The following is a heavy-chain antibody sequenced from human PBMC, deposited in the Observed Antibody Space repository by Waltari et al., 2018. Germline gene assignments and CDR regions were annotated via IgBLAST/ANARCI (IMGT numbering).Heavy chain of an antibody. Sequence: EVQLVESGGGLVKPGGSLRLSCAASGFTFSIYSMHWVRQAPGKELEGVSSITTSSNYIDFADSLKGRSTVSRDNAKNSMYIEMNSLRAEDTAVYYCTRGSGWNPNFDYWGQGTLVTVSS. J-gene: IGHJ4*02. D-gene: IGHD6-19*01. CDR2: ITTSSNYI. CDR1: GFTFSIYS. CDR3: TRGSGWNPNFDY. V-gene: IGHV3-21*06.